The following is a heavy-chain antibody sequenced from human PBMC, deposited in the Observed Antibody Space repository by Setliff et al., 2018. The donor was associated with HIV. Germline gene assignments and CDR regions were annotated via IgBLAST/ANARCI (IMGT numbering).Heavy chain of an antibody. CDR2: VNHSGTT. CDR1: GTSFSDYY. Sequence: SETLSLTCAVYGTSFSDYYWTWIRQPPGKGLEWIGEVNHSGTTNYNTSLKSRVTISGDTSKKQFSLKLTSVTAADTAVYYCTIPASSLAPNWGRGTQVTV. CDR3: TIPASSLAPN. J-gene: IGHJ4*02. V-gene: IGHV4-34*01.